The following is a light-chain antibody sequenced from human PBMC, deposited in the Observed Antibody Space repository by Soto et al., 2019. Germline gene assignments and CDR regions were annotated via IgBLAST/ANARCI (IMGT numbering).Light chain of an antibody. J-gene: IGLJ1*01. Sequence: QSALTQPASVSGSPGQSNAISCTGTSSDVGGYDYVSWYQQHPDKAPKLMIYEVTKRPSWVSNRFSGSKSGNTASLTISGLQPEDEADYYCSSHTSGSTRVFGSGTKVTVL. CDR3: SSHTSGSTRV. V-gene: IGLV2-14*01. CDR1: SSDVGGYDY. CDR2: EVT.